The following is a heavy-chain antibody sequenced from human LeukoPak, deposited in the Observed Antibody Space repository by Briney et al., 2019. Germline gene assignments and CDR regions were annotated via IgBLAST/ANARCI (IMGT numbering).Heavy chain of an antibody. V-gene: IGHV4-38-2*02. D-gene: IGHD5-12*01. CDR3: ARDGVRGYEVGFDY. Sequence: PSETLSLTCTVSGYSISSGYYWGWIRQPPGKGLEWIGSIYHSGSTYYNPSLKSRVTISVDTSKNQFSLKLSSVTAADTAVYYCARDGVRGYEVGFDYWGQGTLVTVSS. CDR2: IYHSGST. CDR1: GYSISSGYY. J-gene: IGHJ4*02.